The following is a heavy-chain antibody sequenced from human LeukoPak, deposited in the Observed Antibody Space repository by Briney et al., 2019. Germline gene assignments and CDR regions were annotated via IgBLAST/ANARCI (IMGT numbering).Heavy chain of an antibody. D-gene: IGHD2-2*01. CDR1: GFTFSSYW. J-gene: IGHJ6*03. CDR2: IKQDGSEK. Sequence: GGSLRLSCAASGFTFSSYWMGWVRQAPGKGLEWVANIKQDGSEKYYVDSVKGRFTISRDNAKNSLYLQMNSLRAEDTAVYYCARVEGWEYQLLSYYYMDVWGKGTTVTVSS. V-gene: IGHV3-7*01. CDR3: ARVEGWEYQLLSYYYMDV.